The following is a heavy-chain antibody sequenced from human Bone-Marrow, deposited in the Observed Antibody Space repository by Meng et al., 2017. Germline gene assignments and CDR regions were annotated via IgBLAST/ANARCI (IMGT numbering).Heavy chain of an antibody. D-gene: IGHD4-17*01. Sequence: ASVKVSCKASGYTSTSYAMNWVRQAPGQGLEWMGWINTNTGNPTYAQGFTGRFVFSLDTSVSTAYLQISSLKAEDTAVYYCARGDGDYDSLYYFDYWGQGTLVTVSS. CDR3: ARGDGDYDSLYYFDY. V-gene: IGHV7-4-1*02. CDR1: GYTSTSYA. CDR2: INTNTGNP. J-gene: IGHJ4*02.